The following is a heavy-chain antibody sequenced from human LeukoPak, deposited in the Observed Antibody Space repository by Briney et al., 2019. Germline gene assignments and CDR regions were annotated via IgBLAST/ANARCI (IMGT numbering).Heavy chain of an antibody. D-gene: IGHD3-16*01. CDR3: ARDDYLGY. Sequence: SGGSLRLSCAASGFTLSGSAMHWVRQASGKGLEWVAHIRQDGSEKNYVDPVKGRFTISRDNAKNSVYLQMDTLRAEDTAVYYCARDDYLGYWGQGTLVTVSS. J-gene: IGHJ4*02. CDR1: GFTLSGSA. V-gene: IGHV3-7*05. CDR2: IRQDGSEK.